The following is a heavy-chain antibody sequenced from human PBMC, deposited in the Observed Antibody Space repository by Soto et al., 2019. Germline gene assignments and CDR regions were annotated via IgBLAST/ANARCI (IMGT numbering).Heavy chain of an antibody. CDR1: GYTFTNYG. Sequence: ASVKVSCKASGYTFTNYGINWVRQAPGQGLEWMGWISAHNGNTHYVQKFQDRVTLTRDTSTSTADLEVRSLRSDDTAVYYCARSHSSSWSFDPWGQGTLVTVSS. D-gene: IGHD6-13*01. CDR2: ISAHNGNT. CDR3: ARSHSSSWSFDP. J-gene: IGHJ5*02. V-gene: IGHV1-18*04.